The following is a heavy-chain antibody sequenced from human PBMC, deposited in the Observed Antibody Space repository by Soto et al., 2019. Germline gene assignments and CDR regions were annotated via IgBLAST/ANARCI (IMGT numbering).Heavy chain of an antibody. Sequence: GGSLRLSCAASGFTFSSYAMHWVRQAPGKGLEWVAVISYDGSNKYYADSVKGRFTISRDNSKNTLYLQMNSLRAEDTAVYYCARAESHIAAAIQGPDYWGQGTLVTVSS. CDR2: ISYDGSNK. D-gene: IGHD6-13*01. J-gene: IGHJ4*02. CDR3: ARAESHIAAAIQGPDY. CDR1: GFTFSSYA. V-gene: IGHV3-30-3*01.